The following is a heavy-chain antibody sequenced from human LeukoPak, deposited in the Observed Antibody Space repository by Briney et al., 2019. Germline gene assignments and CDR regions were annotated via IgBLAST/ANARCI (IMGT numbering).Heavy chain of an antibody. CDR1: GGTFSSYS. V-gene: IGHV1-69*04. CDR2: IIPILGIA. D-gene: IGHD2-15*01. Sequence: SVKVSCKASGGTFSSYSISWVRQAPGQGLEWMGRIIPILGIANYAQKFQGRVTITADKSTSTAYMELSSLRSGDTAVYYCARDLFTLNWFDPWGQGTLVTVSS. J-gene: IGHJ5*02. CDR3: ARDLFTLNWFDP.